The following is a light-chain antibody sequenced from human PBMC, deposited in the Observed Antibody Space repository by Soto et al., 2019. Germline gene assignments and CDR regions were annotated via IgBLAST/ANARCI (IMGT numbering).Light chain of an antibody. J-gene: IGKJ2*01. CDR1: QSVSSSY. Sequence: EIVLTQSPGTLSLSPGKRATLSCRASQSVSSSYLAWYQQKPGQAPRLLIYGASGRATGIPDRFSGSGSGTDFTLTISRLEPEDFAVYYCPQYGSSPMYTFGQRTKLEIK. V-gene: IGKV3-20*01. CDR3: PQYGSSPMYT. CDR2: GAS.